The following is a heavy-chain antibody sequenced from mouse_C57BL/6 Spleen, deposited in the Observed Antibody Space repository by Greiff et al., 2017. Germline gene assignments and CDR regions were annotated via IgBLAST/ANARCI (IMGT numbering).Heavy chain of an antibody. CDR3: VSQRDYDYFDY. Sequence: EVKLVESGGGLVQPKGSLKLSCAASGFSFNTYAMNWVRQAPGKGLEWVARIRSKSNNYATYYADSVKDRFTISRADSESMLYLQMNNLKTEDTAFYYCVSQRDYDYFDYWGQGTTLTVSA. CDR1: GFSFNTYA. D-gene: IGHD2-4*01. J-gene: IGHJ2*01. CDR2: IRSKSNNYAT. V-gene: IGHV10-1*01.